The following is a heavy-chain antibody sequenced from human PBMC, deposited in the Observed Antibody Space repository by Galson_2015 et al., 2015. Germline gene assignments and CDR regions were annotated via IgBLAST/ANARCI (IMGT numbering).Heavy chain of an antibody. V-gene: IGHV4-39*07. CDR2: IYYSGST. CDR1: GGSISSSSYY. D-gene: IGHD4-17*01. J-gene: IGHJ4*02. Sequence: SETLSLTCTVFGGSISSSSYYWGWIRQPPGKGLEWIGSIYYSGSTYYNPSLKSRVTISVDTSKNQFSLKLSSVTAADTAVYYCARVSFYGDSQGTFDYWGQGTLVTVSS. CDR3: ARVSFYGDSQGTFDY.